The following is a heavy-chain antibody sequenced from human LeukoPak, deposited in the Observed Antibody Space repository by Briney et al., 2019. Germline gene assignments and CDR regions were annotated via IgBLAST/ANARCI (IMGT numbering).Heavy chain of an antibody. CDR3: ARVQGY. Sequence: GGSLRLSCAASGFTFSSYSMNWVRQAPGKGLEWLSYISGSSATIYYADPVKGRFTISRDNAKNSLYLQMDSLRAEDTAVYYCARVQGYWGQGTLVTVSS. CDR1: GFTFSSYS. J-gene: IGHJ4*02. CDR2: ISGSSATI. D-gene: IGHD4-11*01. V-gene: IGHV3-48*04.